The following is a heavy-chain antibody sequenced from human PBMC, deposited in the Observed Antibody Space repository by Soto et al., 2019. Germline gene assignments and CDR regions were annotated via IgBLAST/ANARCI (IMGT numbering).Heavy chain of an antibody. V-gene: IGHV3-23*01. D-gene: IGHD5-12*01. J-gene: IGHJ3*02. CDR1: GFSFSEYS. Sequence: GGSLRLSCAASGFSFSEYSMTWVRQAPGKGLQWVSAISGDTATTHYADSVKGRFTISRDNADNSLYLQMNSLTAEDTAVYYCKKEKSVMYSGYDAFDIWGRGTMVTVSS. CDR2: ISGDTATT. CDR3: KKEKSVMYSGYDAFDI.